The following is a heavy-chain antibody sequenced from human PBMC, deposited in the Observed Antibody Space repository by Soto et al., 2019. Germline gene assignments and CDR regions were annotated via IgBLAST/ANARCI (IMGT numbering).Heavy chain of an antibody. CDR1: GDSVSSDSYY. V-gene: IGHV4-61*01. J-gene: IGHJ5*01. CDR3: AKGFSSGLYVDS. CDR2: ILSSGGT. Sequence: SETLSLTCSVSGDSVSSDSYYWTWIRQPPGKTLEWVGFILSSGGTSTNPSLRSRLSMSVDTSKNQFSMRLTSVTAADTGVYFCAKGFSSGLYVDSWGRGAQVTVSS. D-gene: IGHD6-19*01.